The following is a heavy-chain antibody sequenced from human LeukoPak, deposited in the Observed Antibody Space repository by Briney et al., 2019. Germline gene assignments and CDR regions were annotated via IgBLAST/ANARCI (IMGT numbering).Heavy chain of an antibody. Sequence: SETLSLTCSVSGAFISNHHWSWIRQPAGKGLEWIGRVYSSGDTTYNPSLKSRVTISVDKSKSQFSLRLTSVTAADTAVYYCARDKVANDYWGQGTLVTVAS. CDR2: VYSSGDT. D-gene: IGHD5-12*01. CDR1: GAFISNHH. J-gene: IGHJ4*02. CDR3: ARDKVANDY. V-gene: IGHV4-4*07.